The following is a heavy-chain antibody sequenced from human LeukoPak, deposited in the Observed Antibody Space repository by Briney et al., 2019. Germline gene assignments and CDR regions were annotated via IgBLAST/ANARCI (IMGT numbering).Heavy chain of an antibody. CDR3: ARHRGDYGDSGLLNYYYYYYMDV. J-gene: IGHJ6*03. CDR1: GGSFSGYY. D-gene: IGHD4-17*01. CDR2: INHSGST. V-gene: IGHV4-34*01. Sequence: PSETLSLTCAVYGGSFSGYYWSWIRQPPGKGLEWIGEINHSGSTNYNPSLKSRVTISVDTSKNQFSLKLPSVTAADTAVYYCARHRGDYGDSGLLNYYYYYYMDVWGKGTTVTISS.